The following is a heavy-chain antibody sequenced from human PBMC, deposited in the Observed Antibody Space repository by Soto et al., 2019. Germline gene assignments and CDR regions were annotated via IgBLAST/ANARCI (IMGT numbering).Heavy chain of an antibody. J-gene: IGHJ6*03. V-gene: IGHV3-9*01. CDR2: ISWNSGSI. D-gene: IGHD3-10*01. Sequence: GGSLRLSCAASGFTFDDYAMHWVRQAPGKGLEWVSGISWNSGSIGYADSVKGRFTISRDNAKNSLYLQMNSLRAEDTALYYCAKATLDYYGSEPGYYMDVWGKGTTVTVSS. CDR3: AKATLDYYGSEPGYYMDV. CDR1: GFTFDDYA.